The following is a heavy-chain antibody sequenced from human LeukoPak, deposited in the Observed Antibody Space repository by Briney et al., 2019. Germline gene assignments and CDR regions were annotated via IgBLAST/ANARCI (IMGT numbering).Heavy chain of an antibody. J-gene: IGHJ4*02. CDR1: GGSISSGGYY. CDR3: ARRNRGLRLLDY. V-gene: IGHV4-39*07. Sequence: SETLSLTCTVSGGSISSGGYYWSWIRQPPGKGLEWIGEINHSGSTNYNPSLKSRVTISVDTSKNQFSLKLSSVTAADTAVYYCARRNRGLRLLDYWGQGTLVTVSS. D-gene: IGHD5-12*01. CDR2: INHSGST.